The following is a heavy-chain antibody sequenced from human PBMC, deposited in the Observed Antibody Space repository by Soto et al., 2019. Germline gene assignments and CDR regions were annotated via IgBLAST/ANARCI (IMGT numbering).Heavy chain of an antibody. D-gene: IGHD3-10*01. Sequence: VQLQESGPGLVKPSETLSLTCTVSDGSISSYYWSWIRQPPGKGLEWIGSIYYSGSTNYNPSLKSRVTISVDTSRNQFSLKLSSVTAADTAVYYCARSWGGDFDFWGQGTLVSVSS. CDR1: DGSISSYY. CDR3: ARSWGGDFDF. V-gene: IGHV4-59*08. J-gene: IGHJ4*02. CDR2: IYYSGST.